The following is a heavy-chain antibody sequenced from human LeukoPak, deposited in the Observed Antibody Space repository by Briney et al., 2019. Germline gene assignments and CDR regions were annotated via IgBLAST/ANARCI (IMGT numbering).Heavy chain of an antibody. CDR2: ISYDGSNK. CDR3: AKDVKISYRDYGSGSSAGYYGMDV. V-gene: IGHV3-30*18. J-gene: IGHJ6*04. Sequence: GGSLRLSCAASGFTFSSYGMHWVRQAPGKGLEWVAVISYDGSNKYYADSVKSRFTISRDNSKNTLYLQMNSLRAEDTAVYYCAKDVKISYRDYGSGSSAGYYGMDVWGKGTTVTVSS. D-gene: IGHD3-10*01. CDR1: GFTFSSYG.